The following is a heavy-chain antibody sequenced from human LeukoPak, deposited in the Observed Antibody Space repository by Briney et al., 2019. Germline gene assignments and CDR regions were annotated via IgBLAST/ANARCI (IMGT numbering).Heavy chain of an antibody. CDR2: IYYSGST. D-gene: IGHD1-26*01. J-gene: IGHJ4*02. CDR1: GGSFSGYY. V-gene: IGHV4-31*11. Sequence: SETLSLTCAVYGGSFSGYYWSWIRQHPGKGLEWIGYIYYSGSTYCNPSLKSRVTISVDTSKNQFSLKLSSVTAADTAVYYCARGSEWGGFDYWGQGTLVTVSS. CDR3: ARGSEWGGFDY.